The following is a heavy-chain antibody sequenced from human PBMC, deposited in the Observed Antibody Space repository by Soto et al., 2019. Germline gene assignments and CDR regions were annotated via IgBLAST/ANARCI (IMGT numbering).Heavy chain of an antibody. V-gene: IGHV3-23*01. CDR1: GFTFSSYA. D-gene: IGHD3-3*01. Sequence: GGSLRLSCAASGFTFSSYAMSWVRQAPGKGLEWVSATSGSGGSTYYADSVKGRFTISRDNSKNTLYLQMNSLRAEDTAVYYCAKARGVFWSGYGDNWFDPWGQGTLVTVSS. J-gene: IGHJ5*02. CDR2: TSGSGGST. CDR3: AKARGVFWSGYGDNWFDP.